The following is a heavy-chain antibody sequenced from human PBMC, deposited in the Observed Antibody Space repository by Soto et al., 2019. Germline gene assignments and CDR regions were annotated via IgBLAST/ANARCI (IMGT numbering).Heavy chain of an antibody. CDR2: IIPMFGTA. Sequence: QVQLVQSGAEVKKPESSVKVSCKAPGGTFSTYAISWVRQAPGQGLEWMGGIIPMFGTANYAQRFQDRVTITADESTNTVYMELSSLRSEDTAVYFCASGIQLWLRRINNGESGWGQGTLVTVSS. CDR3: ASGIQLWLRRINNGESG. D-gene: IGHD5-18*01. J-gene: IGHJ4*02. V-gene: IGHV1-69*12. CDR1: GGTFSTYA.